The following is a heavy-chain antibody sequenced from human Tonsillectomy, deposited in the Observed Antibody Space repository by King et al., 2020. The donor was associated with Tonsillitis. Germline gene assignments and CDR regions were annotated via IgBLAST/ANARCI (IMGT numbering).Heavy chain of an antibody. CDR2: ISSSGTYI. V-gene: IGHV3-21*01. D-gene: IGHD3-16*02. J-gene: IGHJ4*02. CDR3: ARSTYFEYVWGSYRQGPFDY. CDR1: GLTFSSYS. Sequence: VQLVESGGGLVKPGGSLRLSCAASGLTFSSYSMNWVRQAPGKGLEWVSSISSSGTYIYYADSVKGRFTISRDNAKNSLFLQMNSLRAEDTAVYYCARSTYFEYVWGSYRQGPFDYWGQGTLVTVSS.